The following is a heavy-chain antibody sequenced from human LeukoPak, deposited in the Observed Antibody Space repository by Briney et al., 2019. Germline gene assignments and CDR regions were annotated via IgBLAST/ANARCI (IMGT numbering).Heavy chain of an antibody. CDR2: ISSSSNYI. J-gene: IGHJ3*02. V-gene: IGHV3-11*06. Sequence: GGSLRLSCAASGFTFSDYYMSWIRQAPGKGLEWVSFISSSSNYIYYADSVKGRFTISRDNAKKSLYLQMNSLRAEDSAGYYCARGLRYHTTPDIWGQGTMVTVSS. CDR3: ARGLRYHTTPDI. D-gene: IGHD3-9*01. CDR1: GFTFSDYY.